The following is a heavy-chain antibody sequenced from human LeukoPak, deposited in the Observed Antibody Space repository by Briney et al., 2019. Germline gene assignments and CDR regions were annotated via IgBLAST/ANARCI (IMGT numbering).Heavy chain of an antibody. CDR1: GFTFSDYN. Sequence: PGGSLGLSCAASGFTFSDYNMNWVRQAPGKGLEWVSYITDSGNTIHYADSVKGRFTISRDNAKNSLYLQMNSLRAEDTAVYYCARSIGLTGGGVDVWGQGTTVTVSS. CDR2: ITDSGNTI. J-gene: IGHJ6*02. CDR3: ARSIGLTGGGVDV. V-gene: IGHV3-11*01. D-gene: IGHD3-9*01.